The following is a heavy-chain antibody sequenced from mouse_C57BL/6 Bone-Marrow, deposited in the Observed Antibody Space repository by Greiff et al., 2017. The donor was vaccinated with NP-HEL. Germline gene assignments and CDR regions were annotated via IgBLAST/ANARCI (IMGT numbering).Heavy chain of an antibody. Sequence: QVQLQQSGPGLVQPSQSLSITCTVSGFSLTSYGVHWVRQSPGKGLEWLGVIWSGGSTDYNAAFISRLSISKDNSKSQVFFKMNSLQADDTAIDYCARKGDGSLYYFDYWGQGTTLTVSS. CDR2: IWSGGST. CDR1: GFSLTSYG. CDR3: ARKGDGSLYYFDY. J-gene: IGHJ2*01. V-gene: IGHV2-2*01. D-gene: IGHD1-1*01.